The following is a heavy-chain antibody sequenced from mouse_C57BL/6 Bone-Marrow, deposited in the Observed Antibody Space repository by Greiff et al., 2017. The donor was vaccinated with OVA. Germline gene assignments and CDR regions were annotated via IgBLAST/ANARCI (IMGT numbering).Heavy chain of an antibody. V-gene: IGHV1-26*01. Sequence: VQLQQSGPELVKPGASVKISCKASGYTFTDYYMNWVKQSHGKSLEWIGDINPNNGGTSYNQKFKGKATLTVDKSSSTAYMELRSLTSEDSAVYYCARESRDGYYFDYWGQGTTLTVSS. CDR2: INPNNGGT. CDR1: GYTFTDYY. J-gene: IGHJ2*01. CDR3: ARESRDGYYFDY. D-gene: IGHD2-3*01.